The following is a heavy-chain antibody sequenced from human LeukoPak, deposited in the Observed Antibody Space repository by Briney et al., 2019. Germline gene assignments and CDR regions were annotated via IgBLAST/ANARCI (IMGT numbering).Heavy chain of an antibody. CDR2: INTNTGNP. V-gene: IGHV7-4-1*02. D-gene: IGHD3-9*01. J-gene: IGHJ6*02. CDR3: ARDSPRGYYDILPYGMDV. Sequence: ASVKVSCKASGYTFTSYAMNWVRQAPGQGLEWMGWINTNTGNPTYAQGFTGRFVFSLDTSVSTAYLQISSLKAEDTAVYYCARDSPRGYYDILPYGMDVWGQGTTVTVSS. CDR1: GYTFTSYA.